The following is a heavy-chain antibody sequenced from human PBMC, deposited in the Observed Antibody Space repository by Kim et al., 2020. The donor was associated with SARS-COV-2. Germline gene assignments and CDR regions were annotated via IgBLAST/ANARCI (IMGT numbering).Heavy chain of an antibody. V-gene: IGHV3-33*06. J-gene: IGHJ4*02. Sequence: SGESKKYYAASVRGRFPISRDNSKNMLFLQMNSLRAEDTAVYYCANFESWGQGTLVTVSS. CDR2: SGESKK. CDR3: ANFES.